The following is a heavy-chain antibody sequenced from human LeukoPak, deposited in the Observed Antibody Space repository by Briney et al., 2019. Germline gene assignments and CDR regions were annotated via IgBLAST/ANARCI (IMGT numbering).Heavy chain of an antibody. V-gene: IGHV1-24*01. CDR2: FYPEDSET. J-gene: IGHJ6*02. CDR1: GHTLSELS. D-gene: IGHD5-18*01. Sequence: GASVTLSCTVSGHTLSELSMHWVRQAPGKGLEWMGVFYPEDSETIYAQKFQGRVTMTEDTSTDTAYMELSSLRSEDTAVYYCATGGSGDSYGYPFYYYGMDVWGQGTTVTVSS. CDR3: ATGGSGDSYGYPFYYYGMDV.